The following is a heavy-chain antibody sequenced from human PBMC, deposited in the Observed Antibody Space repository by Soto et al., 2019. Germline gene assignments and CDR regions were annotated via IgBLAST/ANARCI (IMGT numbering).Heavy chain of an antibody. CDR1: GFTFSSYA. CDR3: AESRIAAKATGYYYYYGMDV. Sequence: GGSLRLSCAASGFTFSSYAMSWVRQAPGKGLEWVSAISGSGGSTYYADSVKGRFTISRDHSKNTLYLQMNSLRAEDTAVYYCAESRIAAKATGYYYYYGMDVWGQGTTVTVSS. J-gene: IGHJ6*02. V-gene: IGHV3-23*01. CDR2: ISGSGGST. D-gene: IGHD6-13*01.